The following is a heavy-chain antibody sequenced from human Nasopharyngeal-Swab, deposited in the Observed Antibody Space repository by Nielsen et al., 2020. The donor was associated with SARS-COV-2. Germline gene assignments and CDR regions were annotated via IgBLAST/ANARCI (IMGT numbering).Heavy chain of an antibody. CDR3: ARETGEGGSYYSDY. CDR2: IKNDGTTT. V-gene: IGHV3-74*01. J-gene: IGHJ4*02. CDR1: GFTFSTYW. Sequence: GESLKISCAASGFTFSTYWMHWVRQAPGKGLVWVSRIKNDGTTTRYADPVQGRFTISRDNAKKTLYLQMNSLRVEDTAVYYCARETGEGGSYYSDYWGQGTLVTASS. D-gene: IGHD1-14*01.